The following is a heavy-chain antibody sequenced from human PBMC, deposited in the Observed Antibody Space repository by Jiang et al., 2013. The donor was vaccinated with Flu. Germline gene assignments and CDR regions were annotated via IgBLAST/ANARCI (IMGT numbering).Heavy chain of an antibody. CDR1: GYTFINYY. V-gene: IGHV1-46*01. CDR3: ARDMVGGVTGRRGPDY. Sequence: SGAEVKKPGASVKVSCKASGYTFINYYMYWMRQAPGQGLEWMGIMNPDSGATTYARKFEDRLTMTRDTSTSTVYMELSSLTSDDTAVYYCARDMVGGVTGRRGPDYWGQGTLITVSS. D-gene: IGHD2-8*02. J-gene: IGHJ4*02. CDR2: MNPDSGAT.